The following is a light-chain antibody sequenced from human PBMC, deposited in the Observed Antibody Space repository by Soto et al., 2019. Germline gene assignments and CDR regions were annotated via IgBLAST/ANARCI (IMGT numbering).Light chain of an antibody. CDR2: EGN. CDR1: SSDVGTYNL. Sequence: QSVLTQPASVSGSPGQSITISCTGTSSDVGTYNLVSWYQHHPGKAPKLIIYEGNKRPSGISNHFSGSKSGNTASLTISGLQTEDEADYYCCSYSTTSTFVFGSGTMLTVL. CDR3: CSYSTTSTFV. J-gene: IGLJ1*01. V-gene: IGLV2-23*01.